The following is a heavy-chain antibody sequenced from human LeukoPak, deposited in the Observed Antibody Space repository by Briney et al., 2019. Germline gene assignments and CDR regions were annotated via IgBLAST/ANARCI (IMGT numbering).Heavy chain of an antibody. J-gene: IGHJ6*03. CDR2: IYHSGST. D-gene: IGHD3-16*01. CDR1: GYSISSGYY. Sequence: SETLSLTCTVSGYSISSGYYWGWIRQPPGKGLEWIGSIYHSGSTYYNPSLKSRVTISVDTSKNQFSLKLSSVTAADTAVYYCARVNYDYVWGSLPLYYYYMDVWGKGTTVTVSS. CDR3: ARVNYDYVWGSLPLYYYYMDV. V-gene: IGHV4-38-2*02.